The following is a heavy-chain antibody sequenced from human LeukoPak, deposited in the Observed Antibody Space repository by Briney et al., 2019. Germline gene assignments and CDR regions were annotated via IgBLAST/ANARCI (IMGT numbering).Heavy chain of an antibody. CDR1: GFTFSSYA. CDR2: ISGSGSST. V-gene: IGHV3-23*01. CDR3: AKAGYIQLWFDY. Sequence: PGGSLRLSCAASGFTFSSYAMSWVRKAPGKGLEGVSDISGSGSSTYYADYVKGRFTISRDNSKNTLYLQMNSLKAEATYVYQCAKAGYIQLWFDYWGQGTLVTVSS. J-gene: IGHJ4*02. D-gene: IGHD5-18*01.